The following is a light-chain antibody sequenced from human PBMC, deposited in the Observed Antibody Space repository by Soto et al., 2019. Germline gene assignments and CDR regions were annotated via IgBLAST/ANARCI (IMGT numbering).Light chain of an antibody. Sequence: VLSQSPSSLSASPGESVTLCVSASQNIPIFLAWYQHRPGQAPRFLIYDASTRATGIPPRFSGGGPGTEFTVTISILQSEDFAIYYSHQYDFWHPYPFGQGTK. J-gene: IGKJ2*01. CDR1: QNIPIF. V-gene: IGKV3-15*01. CDR2: DAS. CDR3: HQYDFWHPYP.